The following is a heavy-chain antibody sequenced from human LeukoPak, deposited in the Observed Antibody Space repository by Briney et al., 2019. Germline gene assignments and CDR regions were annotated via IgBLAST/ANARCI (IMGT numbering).Heavy chain of an antibody. CDR1: GGSISSYY. V-gene: IGHV4-4*07. CDR2: TYTSGST. D-gene: IGHD3-22*01. Sequence: SETLSLTCTVSGGSISSYYWSWIRQPAGKGLEWIGRTYTSGSTNTNPSLKSGATTSVDTSKNQFSLKLSSVTAADTAVYYCARDLYYYDSSGPFDYWGQGTLVTVSS. J-gene: IGHJ4*02. CDR3: ARDLYYYDSSGPFDY.